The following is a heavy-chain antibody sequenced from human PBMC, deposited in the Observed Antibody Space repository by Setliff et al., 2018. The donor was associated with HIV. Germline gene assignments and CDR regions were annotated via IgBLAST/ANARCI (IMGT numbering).Heavy chain of an antibody. CDR2: ISNSGSTI. CDR3: ATGFSNSWAFDY. J-gene: IGHJ4*02. Sequence: GGSLRLSCAGSGFTFSTYNMAWVRQAPGKGLEWISYISNSGSTIYYADSVKGRFTISRDNAKNSLYLQMNSLRAEDTAVYYCATGFSNSWAFDYWGQGTLVTVSS. D-gene: IGHD2-2*01. V-gene: IGHV3-48*01. CDR1: GFTFSTYN.